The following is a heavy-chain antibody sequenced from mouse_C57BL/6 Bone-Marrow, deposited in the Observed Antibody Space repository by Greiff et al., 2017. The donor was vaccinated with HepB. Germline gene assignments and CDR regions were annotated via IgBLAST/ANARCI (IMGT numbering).Heavy chain of an antibody. Sequence: VHLVESGTVLARPGASVKMSCKTSGYTFTSYWMHWVKQRPGQGLEWIGAIYPGNSDTSYNQKFKGKAKLTAVTSASTAYMELSSLTNEDSAVYYCTSPFYYGTYFDYWGQGTTLTVSS. J-gene: IGHJ2*01. V-gene: IGHV1-5*01. D-gene: IGHD1-1*01. CDR3: TSPFYYGTYFDY. CDR1: GYTFTSYW. CDR2: IYPGNSDT.